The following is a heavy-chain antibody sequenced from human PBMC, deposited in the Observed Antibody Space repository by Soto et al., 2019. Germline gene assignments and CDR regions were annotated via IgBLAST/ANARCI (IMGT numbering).Heavy chain of an antibody. J-gene: IGHJ4*02. CDR3: ARATYSYGFFDY. CDR1: GYTFTSYA. Sequence: QVQLVQSGAEVKKPGASVKVSCKASGYTFTSYAMHWVRQAPGQRLEWMGWINAGNGNTKYSQKFRGRVTITRDTSASTAYMELSSLRSEDTAVYYCARATYSYGFFDYWGQGTLVTVSS. D-gene: IGHD5-18*01. V-gene: IGHV1-3*01. CDR2: INAGNGNT.